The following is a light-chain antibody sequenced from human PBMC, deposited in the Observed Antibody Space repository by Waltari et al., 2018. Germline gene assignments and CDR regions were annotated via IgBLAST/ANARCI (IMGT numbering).Light chain of an antibody. CDR1: QTLTKRY. CDR2: GAS. Sequence: EVVLTQSPGTLSLSPGEKATLSCRASQTLTKRYLAGYQQKPGQAPRLLIYGASSRAASIPDRFSGSGSGTDFTLTINRLEPDDFAVYYCQQYGSSILYTFGQGTKLEIK. CDR3: QQYGSSILYT. V-gene: IGKV3-20*01. J-gene: IGKJ2*01.